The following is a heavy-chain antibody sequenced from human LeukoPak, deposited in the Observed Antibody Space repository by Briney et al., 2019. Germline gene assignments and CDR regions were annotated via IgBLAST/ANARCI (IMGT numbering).Heavy chain of an antibody. J-gene: IGHJ6*03. D-gene: IGHD3-10*01. Sequence: SVKVSCKASGYTFTSYGISWVRQAPGQGLEWMGGIIPIFGTANYAQKFQGRVTITADESTSTAYMELSSLRSEDTAVYYCARDSTASGSYRYYMDVWGKGTTVTISS. CDR2: IIPIFGTA. V-gene: IGHV1-69*13. CDR3: ARDSTASGSYRYYMDV. CDR1: GYTFTSYG.